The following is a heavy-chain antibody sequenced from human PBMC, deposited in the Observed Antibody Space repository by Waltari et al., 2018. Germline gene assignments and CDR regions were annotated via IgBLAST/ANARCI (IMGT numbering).Heavy chain of an antibody. J-gene: IGHJ5*02. CDR3: ARDWGVHRDPVGWFDP. CDR1: GFTFSSYS. CDR2: ISSSSSTI. V-gene: IGHV3-48*04. D-gene: IGHD3-16*01. Sequence: EVQLVESGGGLVQPGGSLRLSCAASGFTFSSYSMNWVRQAPGKGLEWVSYISSSSSTIYYADPVKGRFTISRDNAKNSLYLQMNSLRAEDTAVYYCARDWGVHRDPVGWFDPWGQGTLVTVSS.